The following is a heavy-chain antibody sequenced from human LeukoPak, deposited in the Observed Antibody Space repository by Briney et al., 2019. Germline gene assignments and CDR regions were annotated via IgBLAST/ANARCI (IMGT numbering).Heavy chain of an antibody. D-gene: IGHD1/OR15-1a*01. Sequence: ASVKVSCKASGYTFTSYGISWVRQAPGQGLEWMGWISAYNGNTNYAQKLQGRVTMTTDTFTSTAYMELRSLRSDDTAVYYCARDHNNGDYSDYWGQGTLVTVSS. CDR2: ISAYNGNT. J-gene: IGHJ4*02. V-gene: IGHV1-18*01. CDR1: GYTFTSYG. CDR3: ARDHNNGDYSDY.